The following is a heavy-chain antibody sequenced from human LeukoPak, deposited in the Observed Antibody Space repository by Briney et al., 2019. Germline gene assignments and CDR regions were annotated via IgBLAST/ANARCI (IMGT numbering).Heavy chain of an antibody. CDR1: GFTFSSYA. D-gene: IGHD2-21*02. V-gene: IGHV3-23*01. Sequence: GGSLRLSYAASGFTFSSYAMSWVRQAPGKGLEWVSAISGSGGSTYYADSVRGRFTISRDNSKNTLYLQMNSLRAEDTAVYYCAKFRTAFGVVTAIVYWGQGTLVTVSS. J-gene: IGHJ4*02. CDR3: AKFRTAFGVVTAIVY. CDR2: ISGSGGST.